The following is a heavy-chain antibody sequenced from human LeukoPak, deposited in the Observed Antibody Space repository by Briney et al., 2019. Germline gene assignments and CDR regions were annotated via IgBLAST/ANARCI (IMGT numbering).Heavy chain of an antibody. CDR3: ARGEAARPDRYYYYYYMDV. J-gene: IGHJ6*03. CDR1: GGSISSGDYY. V-gene: IGHV4-30-4*08. CDR2: IYYSGST. Sequence: PSQTLSLTCTVSGGSISSGDYYWSWIRQPPGKGLEWIGYIYYSGSTYYNPSLKSRVTISVDTSKNQFSLKLSSVTAADTAVYYCARGEAARPDRYYYYYYMDVWGKGTTVTVSS. D-gene: IGHD6-6*01.